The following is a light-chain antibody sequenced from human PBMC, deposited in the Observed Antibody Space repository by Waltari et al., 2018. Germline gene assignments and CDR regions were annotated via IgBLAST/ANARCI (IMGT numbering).Light chain of an antibody. V-gene: IGLV2-23*02. CDR3: CSYIGDSAWV. CDR1: SSDICYYNL. CDR2: EVN. J-gene: IGLJ3*02. Sequence: QSALTQPASVSGSPGQSITISCTGTSSDICYYNLVSWYQQDPGKAPKVIIYEVNKRPSGVSNRFSGSKSGNTASLTISGLQAEDEADYYCCSYIGDSAWVFGGGTKVTVL.